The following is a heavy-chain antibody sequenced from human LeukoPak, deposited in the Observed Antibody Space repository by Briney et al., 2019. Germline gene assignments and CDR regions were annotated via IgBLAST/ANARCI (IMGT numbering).Heavy chain of an antibody. CDR3: ARDAGNSGYGCDL. CDR2: IRSSSET. CDR1: GFIFSQYS. D-gene: IGHD5-12*01. Sequence: GGSLRLSCAASGFIFSQYSMNWVRQAPGKGLEWVSHIRSSSETFYADSVKGRFTISRDNARNSLYLQMNNWRGEDTAIYYCARDAGNSGYGCDLWGQGTLVTVPS. J-gene: IGHJ5*02. V-gene: IGHV3-48*01.